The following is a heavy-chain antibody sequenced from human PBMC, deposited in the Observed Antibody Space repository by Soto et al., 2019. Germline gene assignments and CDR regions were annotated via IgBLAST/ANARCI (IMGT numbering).Heavy chain of an antibody. J-gene: IGHJ6*02. CDR2: INHSGST. CDR3: ARVGHMVRGVYGMDV. CDR1: GGSFSGYY. V-gene: IGHV4-34*01. D-gene: IGHD3-10*01. Sequence: PTETLSLTCAVYGGSFSGYYWSWIRQPPGKGLEWIGEINHSGSTNYNPSLKSRVTISVDTSKNQFSLKLSSVTAADTAVYYCARVGHMVRGVYGMDVWGQGTTVTVSS.